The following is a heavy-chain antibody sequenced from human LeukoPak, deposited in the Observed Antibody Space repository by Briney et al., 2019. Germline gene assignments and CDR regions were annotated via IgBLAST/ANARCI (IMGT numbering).Heavy chain of an antibody. J-gene: IGHJ4*02. Sequence: SVKVSCKASGGTFSSYAISWVRQAPGQGLEWMGGIIPILGTANYAQKFQGRVTITADKSTSTAYMELSSLRSEDTAVYYCARGRYSSGWYGGYWGQGTLVTVSS. V-gene: IGHV1-69*06. CDR2: IIPILGTA. D-gene: IGHD6-19*01. CDR3: ARGRYSSGWYGGY. CDR1: GGTFSSYA.